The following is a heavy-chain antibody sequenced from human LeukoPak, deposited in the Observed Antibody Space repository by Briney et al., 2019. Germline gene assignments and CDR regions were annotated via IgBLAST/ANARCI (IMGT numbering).Heavy chain of an antibody. Sequence: SETLSFTCTASGGSISSSSYYWGWIRQPPGKGLEWIGSIYYSGSTYYNPSLKSRVTISVDTSKNQFSLKLSSVTAADTAVYYCAREGWTRTDYFDYWGQGTLVTVSS. D-gene: IGHD3/OR15-3a*01. J-gene: IGHJ4*02. CDR2: IYYSGST. CDR3: AREGWTRTDYFDY. CDR1: GGSISSSSYY. V-gene: IGHV4-39*07.